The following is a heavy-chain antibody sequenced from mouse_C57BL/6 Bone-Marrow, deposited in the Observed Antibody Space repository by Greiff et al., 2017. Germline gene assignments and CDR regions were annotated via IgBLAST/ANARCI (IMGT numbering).Heavy chain of an antibody. Sequence: EVQVVESGGDLVKPGGSLKLSCAASGFTFSSYGMSWVRQTPDKRLEWVATISSGGSYTYYPDSVKGRFTISRDNAKNTLYLQMSSLKSEDTAMYYCARDDGYPPFAYWGQGTLVTVSA. J-gene: IGHJ3*01. V-gene: IGHV5-6*01. CDR3: ARDDGYPPFAY. CDR2: ISSGGSYT. D-gene: IGHD2-3*01. CDR1: GFTFSSYG.